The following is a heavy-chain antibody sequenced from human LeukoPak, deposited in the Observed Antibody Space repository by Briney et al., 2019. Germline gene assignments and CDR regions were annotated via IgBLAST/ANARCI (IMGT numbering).Heavy chain of an antibody. J-gene: IGHJ4*02. CDR2: IRIDGGST. CDR1: GFTFSSYW. V-gene: IGHV3-74*01. Sequence: GGSLRLSCAASGFTFSSYWMHWVRQAPGKGPVWVARIRIDGGSTDYADSVKGRFTIYRDNATNTLYLQMNSLRAEHTAVYYCAREQGYYSVPGYWGPGTLVTVS. D-gene: IGHD3-22*01. CDR3: AREQGYYSVPGY.